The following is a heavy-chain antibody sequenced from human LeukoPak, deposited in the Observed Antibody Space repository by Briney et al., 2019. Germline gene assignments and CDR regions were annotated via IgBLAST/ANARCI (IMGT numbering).Heavy chain of an antibody. J-gene: IGHJ5*02. CDR3: ARVLRGSTDWFDP. V-gene: IGHV4-61*02. CDR1: GGSISSGSYY. CDR2: IYTSGST. D-gene: IGHD1-26*01. Sequence: SQTLSLTCTVSGGSISSGSYYWNWIRQPAGEGLEWIGRIYTSGSTNYNPSPKSRVTISMHSSKNQFSLKLSSVTAADTAVYYCARVLRGSTDWFDPWGQGTLVTVSS.